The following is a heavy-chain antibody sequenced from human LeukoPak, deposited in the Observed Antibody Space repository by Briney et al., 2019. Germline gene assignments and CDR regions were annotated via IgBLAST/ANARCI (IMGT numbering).Heavy chain of an antibody. D-gene: IGHD3-22*01. V-gene: IGHV4-31*03. J-gene: IGHJ4*02. CDR1: GGSISSGGYY. CDR3: ARVVHYYDSSGYSSPHFDY. CDR2: IYYSGST. Sequence: SETLSLTCTVSGGSISSGGYYWSWIRQHPGKGLEWIGYIYYSGSTYYNPSLKSRVTISVDTPKNQFSLKLSSVTAADTAVYYCARVVHYYDSSGYSSPHFDYWGQGTLVTVSS.